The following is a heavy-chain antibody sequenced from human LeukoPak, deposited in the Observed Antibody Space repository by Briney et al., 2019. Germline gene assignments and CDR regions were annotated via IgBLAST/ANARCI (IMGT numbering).Heavy chain of an antibody. CDR2: ISSSSSII. J-gene: IGHJ5*02. D-gene: IGHD6-13*01. CDR1: GFIFSNYN. V-gene: IGHV3-48*04. Sequence: GGSLRLSCAASGFIFSNYNMNWVRQAPGKGLEWLSYISSSSSIIYYADSVKGRFTISRDNAENSLFLQLNSLRADDTAVYYCARRIYSSSSNWFDPWGQGTLVTVSS. CDR3: ARRIYSSSSNWFDP.